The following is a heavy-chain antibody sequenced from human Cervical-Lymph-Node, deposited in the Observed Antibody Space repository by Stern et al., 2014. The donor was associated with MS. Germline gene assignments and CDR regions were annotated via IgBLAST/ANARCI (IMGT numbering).Heavy chain of an antibody. CDR2: ISYDGRNE. CDR3: ARGLQEGGTYFQH. D-gene: IGHD1-1*01. V-gene: IGHV3-30*01. Sequence: VQLVESGGGVVQPGRSLRLSCAASGFGFSSYAMHWVRQAPGKGLEWVAVISYDGRNEYYADSVKGRFTISRDNSKNTMYLQMNSLRVEDTAVYFCARGLQEGGTYFQHWGQGTLVTVSS. CDR1: GFGFSSYA. J-gene: IGHJ1*01.